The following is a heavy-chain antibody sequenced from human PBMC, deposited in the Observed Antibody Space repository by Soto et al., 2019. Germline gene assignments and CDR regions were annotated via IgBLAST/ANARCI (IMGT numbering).Heavy chain of an antibody. V-gene: IGHV3-21*06. Sequence: GSLRLYCAASGXTFTRYRMNWVRQAPGKGLEWVSSISSTTNYIYYGDSMKGRFTISRDNGKNSLYLEMHSLRSEDTAVYYCARESEDLTSNFDYWGQGTLGTVSS. J-gene: IGHJ4*02. CDR2: ISSTTNYI. CDR3: ARESEDLTSNFDY. CDR1: GXTFTRYR.